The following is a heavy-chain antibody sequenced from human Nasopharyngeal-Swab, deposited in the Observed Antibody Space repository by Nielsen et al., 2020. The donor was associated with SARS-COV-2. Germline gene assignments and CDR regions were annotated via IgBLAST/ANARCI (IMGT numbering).Heavy chain of an antibody. J-gene: IGHJ5*02. CDR2: ISYDGSNK. CDR1: GFTFSSYA. D-gene: IGHD6-19*01. V-gene: IGHV3-30-3*01. CDR3: ARAGDSSGWYFWFDP. Sequence: GESLKISCAASGFTFSSYAMHWVRQAPGKGLEWVAVISYDGSNKYYADSVKGRLTISRDNSKNTLYLQMNSLRAEDTAVYYCARAGDSSGWYFWFDPWGQGTLVTVSS.